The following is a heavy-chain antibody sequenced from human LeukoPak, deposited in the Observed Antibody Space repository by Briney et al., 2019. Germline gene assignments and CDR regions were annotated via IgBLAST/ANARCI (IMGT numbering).Heavy chain of an antibody. J-gene: IGHJ6*02. V-gene: IGHV3-23*01. CDR1: GFTFSSYA. CDR2: ISGSGGST. Sequence: PGGSLRLSCAASGFTFSSYATSWVRQAPGKGLEWVSAISGSGGSTYYADSVKGRFTISRDNSKNTLYLQMNSLRAEDTAVYYCAKCPPYYYYYGMDVWGQGTTVTVSS. CDR3: AKCPPYYYYYGMDV.